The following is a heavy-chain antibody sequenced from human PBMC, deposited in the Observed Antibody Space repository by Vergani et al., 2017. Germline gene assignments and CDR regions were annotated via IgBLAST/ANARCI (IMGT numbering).Heavy chain of an antibody. CDR2: IKQDGSEK. Sequence: VQLVESGGGVVQPGRSLRLSCAASGFTFSSYWMSWVRQAPGKGLEWVANIKQDGSEKYYVDSVKGRFTISRDNAKNSLYLQMNSLRAEDTAVYYCARDGSGYYFDYWGQGTLVTVSS. D-gene: IGHD3-10*01. CDR1: GFTFSSYW. J-gene: IGHJ4*02. V-gene: IGHV3-7*01. CDR3: ARDGSGYYFDY.